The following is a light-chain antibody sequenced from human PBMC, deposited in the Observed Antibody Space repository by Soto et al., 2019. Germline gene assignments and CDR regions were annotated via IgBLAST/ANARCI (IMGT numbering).Light chain of an antibody. Sequence: QSVLTQPPSVSGAPGQRVTISCTGSSSNIGAGYDVHWYQQLPGTGPKLLISRNSNRPSGVPDRFSGSNFGTSASLAITGRQAEDEGDYYCQSYDSSLRDVVFGGGTKVTVL. CDR3: QSYDSSLRDVV. CDR2: RNS. J-gene: IGLJ2*01. V-gene: IGLV1-40*01. CDR1: SSNIGAGYD.